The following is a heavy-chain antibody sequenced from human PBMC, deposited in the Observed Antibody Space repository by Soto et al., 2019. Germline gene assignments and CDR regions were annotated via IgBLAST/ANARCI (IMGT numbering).Heavy chain of an antibody. V-gene: IGHV1-69*13. J-gene: IGHJ5*02. D-gene: IGHD2-21*02. CDR1: GGTFSSYA. Sequence: SVKVSCKASGGTFSSYAISWVRQAPGQGLEWMGGIIPIFGTANYAQKFQGRVTITADESTSTAYMELSSLRSEDTAVYYCARGAVVVTAYNWFDPWGQGTLVTVSS. CDR3: ARGAVVVTAYNWFDP. CDR2: IIPIFGTA.